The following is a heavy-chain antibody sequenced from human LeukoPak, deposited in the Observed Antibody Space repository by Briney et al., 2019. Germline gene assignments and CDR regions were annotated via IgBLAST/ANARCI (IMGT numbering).Heavy chain of an antibody. CDR1: GGSISSYY. Sequence: SETLSLTCTVSGGSISSYYWSWIRQPPGKGLEWIGYIYYSGSTNYNPSLKSRVTISVDTSKNQFSLKLSSVTAADTAVYYCARSRRGRAYYYYGMDVWGQGTTVTVSS. CDR3: ARSRRGRAYYYYGMDV. V-gene: IGHV4-59*01. J-gene: IGHJ6*02. D-gene: IGHD2-2*01. CDR2: IYYSGST.